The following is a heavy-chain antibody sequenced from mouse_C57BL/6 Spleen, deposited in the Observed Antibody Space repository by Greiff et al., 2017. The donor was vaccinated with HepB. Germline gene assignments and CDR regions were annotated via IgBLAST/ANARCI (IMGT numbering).Heavy chain of an antibody. CDR2: ISYSGST. V-gene: IGHV3-8*01. Sequence: EVKLVESGPGLAKPSQTLSLTCSVTGYSITSDYWNWIRQFPGNNLEYMGYISYSGSTYYNPSLKSRISITRDTSKTQYYLQLNSVTTEDTATYYCARVGTVVATEGYFDVWGTGTTVTVSS. CDR1: GYSITSDY. D-gene: IGHD1-1*01. J-gene: IGHJ1*03. CDR3: ARVGTVVATEGYFDV.